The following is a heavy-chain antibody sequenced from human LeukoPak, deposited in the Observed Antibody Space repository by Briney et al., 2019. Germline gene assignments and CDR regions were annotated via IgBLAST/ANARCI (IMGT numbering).Heavy chain of an antibody. CDR2: ISGSGGST. V-gene: IGHV3-23*01. CDR1: GSTFSSYG. Sequence: GGTLRLSCAASGSTFSSYGMSWVRQAPGKGLEWVSAISGSGGSTYYADSVKGRFTISRDNSKNTLYLQMNSLRAEDTAVYYCAKVGNDPDYWGQGTLVTVSS. D-gene: IGHD1-1*01. J-gene: IGHJ4*02. CDR3: AKVGNDPDY.